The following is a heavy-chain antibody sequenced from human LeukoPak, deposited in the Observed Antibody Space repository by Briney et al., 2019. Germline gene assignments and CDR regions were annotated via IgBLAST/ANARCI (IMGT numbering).Heavy chain of an antibody. CDR3: AKAVSGYPNWFDP. CDR2: ISGSGDST. D-gene: IGHD3-3*01. V-gene: IGHV3-23*01. CDR1: GFTFSSYV. Sequence: GGSLRLSCAASGFTFSSYVMIWVRQAPGEGLEWVSGISGSGDSTYYADSVKGRFTISRDNSKNTLYLQMNSLRAEDTAVYYCAKAVSGYPNWFDPWGQGTLVTVSS. J-gene: IGHJ5*02.